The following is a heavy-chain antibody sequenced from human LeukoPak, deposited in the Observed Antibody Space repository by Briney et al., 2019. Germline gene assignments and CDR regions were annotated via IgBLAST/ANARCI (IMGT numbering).Heavy chain of an antibody. J-gene: IGHJ5*02. Sequence: ASVKVSCKGSGYTFTSYGISWVRQAPGEGLEWMGWISADNGNTNYEQKFQGRVTMTTDTSTNTAYMELRSLRSDDTAVYYGARGPRRQQLVRDNWFDPWGQGTLVTVSS. CDR1: GYTFTSYG. V-gene: IGHV1-18*04. D-gene: IGHD6-13*01. CDR3: ARGPRRQQLVRDNWFDP. CDR2: ISADNGNT.